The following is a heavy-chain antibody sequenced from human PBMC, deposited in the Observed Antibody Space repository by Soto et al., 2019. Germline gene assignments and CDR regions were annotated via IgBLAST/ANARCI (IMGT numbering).Heavy chain of an antibody. D-gene: IGHD6-19*01. CDR1: GGSIAPFY. CDR3: AREGNGWYYSDF. CDR2: ISYTGNT. Sequence: SETLSLTCTVSGGSIAPFYWSWIRQTPGKGLEWIGHISYTGNTNYNPSLKSRVAMTVDTSKNQFSLNLTSVTAADTAVYYCAREGNGWYYSDFWGRGTLVTVSS. J-gene: IGHJ4*02. V-gene: IGHV4-59*01.